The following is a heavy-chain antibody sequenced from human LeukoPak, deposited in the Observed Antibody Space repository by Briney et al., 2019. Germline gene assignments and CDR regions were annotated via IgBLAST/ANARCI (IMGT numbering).Heavy chain of an antibody. Sequence: HAGRSLRLSCAASGFTFSSYEMNWVRQAPGKGLEWVSYISSSGSTMYYADSVKGRFTISRDNAKISLYLQMNSLRAEDTAVYYCARGSSSHYYYGMDVWGQGATVTVSS. CDR1: GFTFSSYE. CDR3: ARGSSSHYYYGMDV. CDR2: ISSSGSTM. V-gene: IGHV3-48*03. D-gene: IGHD6-13*01. J-gene: IGHJ6*02.